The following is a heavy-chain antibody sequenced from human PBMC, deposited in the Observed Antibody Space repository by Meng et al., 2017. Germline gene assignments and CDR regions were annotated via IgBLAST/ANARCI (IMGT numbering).Heavy chain of an antibody. CDR2: ISGDGSIT. V-gene: IGHV3-74*01. CDR3: LDEAPRSDY. CDR1: GFTFNNYW. D-gene: IGHD1-1*01. Sequence: GQLVECGGGLVQLGGSLRLSCAASGFTFNNYWMHWVRQVPGKGLVWVSRISGDGSITNYADSVKGRFTISRDNAKNTLYLQMNSLRPEDTAVYYCLDEAPRSDYWGQGSLVTVSS. J-gene: IGHJ4*02.